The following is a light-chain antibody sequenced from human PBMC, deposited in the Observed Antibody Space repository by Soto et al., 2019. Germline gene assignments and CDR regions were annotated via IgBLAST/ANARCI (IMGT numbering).Light chain of an antibody. CDR3: AAWDPSLNGPV. J-gene: IGLJ1*01. V-gene: IGLV1-44*01. CDR2: SNN. CDR1: TSNIGINT. Sequence: QSVLTQPPSASGTPGQRVTISCSGSTSNIGINTVNWYQQLPGTAPKLLIYSNNQRPSGVPDRFSGSKSGTSASLAISGLQSENAVDYYCAAWDPSLNGPVFATGTKLT.